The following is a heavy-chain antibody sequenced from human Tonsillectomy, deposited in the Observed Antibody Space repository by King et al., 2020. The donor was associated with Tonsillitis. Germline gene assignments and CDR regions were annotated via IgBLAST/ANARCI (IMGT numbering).Heavy chain of an antibody. CDR1: GFTFSSYW. D-gene: IGHD4-23*01. V-gene: IGHV3-7*03. J-gene: IGHJ4*02. Sequence: VQLVESGGGLVQPGGSLRLSCAASGFTFSSYWMTWVRQAPGKGLEWVASIKQDGSEEYYVDSVKGRFTISRDNTKNSLYLQLNSLRGEDTAVYYCARDRPDSGGNFDGFDYWGQGTLVTVSS. CDR3: ARDRPDSGGNFDGFDY. CDR2: IKQDGSEE.